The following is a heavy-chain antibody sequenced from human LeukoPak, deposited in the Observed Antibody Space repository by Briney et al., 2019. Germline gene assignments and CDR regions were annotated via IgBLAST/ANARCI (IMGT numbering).Heavy chain of an antibody. CDR2: IYYRGST. J-gene: IGHJ6*02. V-gene: IGHV4-31*03. CDR1: GGSISSGGYY. D-gene: IGHD6-13*01. CDR3: ARSKDPWYSSPGAGWATVGMDV. Sequence: SETLSLTCTVSGGSISSGGYYWSWIRQHPGKGLEWIGYIYYRGSTYYNPSLKSRVTISVDTSKNQFSLKLSSVTAADTAVYYCARSKDPWYSSPGAGWATVGMDVWGQGTTVTVSS.